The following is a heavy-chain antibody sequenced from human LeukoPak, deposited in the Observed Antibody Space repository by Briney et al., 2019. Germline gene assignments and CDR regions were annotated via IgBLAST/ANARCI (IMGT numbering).Heavy chain of an antibody. V-gene: IGHV3-30*18. D-gene: IGHD6-19*01. CDR2: ISYDGSNT. CDR3: AKEGRRIAVAGSYFDD. J-gene: IGHJ4*02. Sequence: PGRSLRLSCAASGFTFSSYGMHWVRQAPGKGLEWVAVISYDGSNTYYADSVKGRFTISRDNSKNTLYLQMNSLRPEDTGVYYCAKEGRRIAVAGSYFDDWGQGTLVIVSS. CDR1: GFTFSSYG.